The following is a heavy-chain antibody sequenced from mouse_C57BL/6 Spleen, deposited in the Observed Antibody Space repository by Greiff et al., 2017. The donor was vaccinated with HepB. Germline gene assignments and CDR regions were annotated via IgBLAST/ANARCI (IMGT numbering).Heavy chain of an antibody. D-gene: IGHD1-1*01. CDR2: ILPGSGST. V-gene: IGHV1-9*01. CDR3: ARRTPITTVVAPFDY. J-gene: IGHJ2*01. Sequence: VQLQQSGAELMKPGASVKPSCKATGYTFTGYWIEWVKQRPGHGLEWIGEILPGSGSTNYNEKFKGKATFTADTSSNTAYMQLSSLTTEDSAIYYCARRTPITTVVAPFDYWGQGTTLTVSS. CDR1: GYTFTGYW.